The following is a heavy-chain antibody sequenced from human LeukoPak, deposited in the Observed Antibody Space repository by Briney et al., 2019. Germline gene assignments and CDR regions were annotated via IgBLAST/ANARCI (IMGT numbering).Heavy chain of an antibody. D-gene: IGHD3-10*01. J-gene: IGHJ3*02. CDR1: GFTFSSYS. CDR3: ARDRGYYYGSGSSNDAFDI. V-gene: IGHV3-21*01. CDR2: ISSSSSYI. Sequence: GGSLRLSCAASGFTFSSYSMNWVRQAPGKGLEWVSSISSSSSYIYYADSVKGRFTISRDNSKNTLYLQMNSLRAEDTAVYYCARDRGYYYGSGSSNDAFDIWGQGTMVTVSS.